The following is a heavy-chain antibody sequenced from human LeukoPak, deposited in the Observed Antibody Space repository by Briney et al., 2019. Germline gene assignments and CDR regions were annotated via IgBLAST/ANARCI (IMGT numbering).Heavy chain of an antibody. D-gene: IGHD6-19*01. V-gene: IGHV4-34*01. CDR2: IYYSGST. CDR1: GGSFSGYY. CDR3: ARVPRKQWLPNYFDY. Sequence: SETLSLTCAVYGGSFSGYYWSWIRQPPGKGLEWIGSIYYSGSTYYNPSLKSRVTISVDTSKNQFSLKLSSVTAADTAVYYCARVPRKQWLPNYFDYWGQGTLVTVSS. J-gene: IGHJ4*02.